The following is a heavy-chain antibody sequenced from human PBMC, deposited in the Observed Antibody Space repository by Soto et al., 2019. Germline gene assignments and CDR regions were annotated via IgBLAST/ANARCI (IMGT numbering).Heavy chain of an antibody. V-gene: IGHV1-18*01. CDR2: ISAYNGNT. CDR3: AAEGYCSGGSCSLHI. CDR1: GYTFTSYT. Sequence: ASVKVSCKASGYTFTSYTMHWVRQAPGQRLEWMGWISAYNGNTNYAQKLQGRVTMTTDTSTSTAYMELRSLRSDDTAVYYCAAEGYCSGGSCSLHIWGQGTMVTVSS. D-gene: IGHD2-15*01. J-gene: IGHJ3*02.